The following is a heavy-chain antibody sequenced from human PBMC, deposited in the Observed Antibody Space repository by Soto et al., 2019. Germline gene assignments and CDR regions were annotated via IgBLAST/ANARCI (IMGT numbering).Heavy chain of an antibody. Sequence: VASVKVSCKASGYTFTSYAMHWVRQAPGQRLEWMGWINAGNGNTKYSQKFQGRVTITRDTSASTAYMELSSLRSEDTAVYYCARDLSILVTMVRGVIRHYYGMDVWGQGTTVTVSS. CDR2: INAGNGNT. J-gene: IGHJ6*02. D-gene: IGHD3-10*01. CDR1: GYTFTSYA. V-gene: IGHV1-3*01. CDR3: ARDLSILVTMVRGVIRHYYGMDV.